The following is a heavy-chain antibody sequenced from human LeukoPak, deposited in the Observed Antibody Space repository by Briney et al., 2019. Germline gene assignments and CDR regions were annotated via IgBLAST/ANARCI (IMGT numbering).Heavy chain of an antibody. Sequence: PGGSLRLSCVASGFTFSSYWMAWVRQAPGKGLEWVANMKQDGSAKHYADSVKGRFSISRDNSKKSVYLQMDSLRAEDTALYHCARDNVGALDYWGHGTLVTVSS. CDR1: GFTFSSYW. D-gene: IGHD1-26*01. J-gene: IGHJ4*01. CDR3: ARDNVGALDY. V-gene: IGHV3-7*01. CDR2: MKQDGSAK.